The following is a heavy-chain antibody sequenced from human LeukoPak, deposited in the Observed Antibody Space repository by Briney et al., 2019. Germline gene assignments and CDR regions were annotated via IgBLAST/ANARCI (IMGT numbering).Heavy chain of an antibody. Sequence: GGSLRLSCAASGFTFSSYEMNWVRQAPGKGLEWVSYISSSCSTIYYADSVKGRFTISRDNAKNSLYLQMNSLRAEDTAVYYCARVVAVAAPGDYWGQGTLVTVSS. V-gene: IGHV3-48*03. CDR2: ISSSCSTI. D-gene: IGHD6-19*01. J-gene: IGHJ4*02. CDR1: GFTFSSYE. CDR3: ARVVAVAAPGDY.